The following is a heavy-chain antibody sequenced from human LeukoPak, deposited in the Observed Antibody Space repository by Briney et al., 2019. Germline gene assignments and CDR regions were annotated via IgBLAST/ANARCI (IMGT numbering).Heavy chain of an antibody. D-gene: IGHD6-6*01. V-gene: IGHV4-59*11. CDR1: GGSISSHY. CDR2: IYYSGST. CDR3: AREMSIAALRGWFDP. J-gene: IGHJ5*02. Sequence: SETLSLTCTVSGGSISSHYWSWIRQPPGKGLEWIGYIYYSGSTNYNPSLKSRVTISVDTSKNQFSLKLSSVTAADTAVYYCAREMSIAALRGWFDPCGQGTLVTVSS.